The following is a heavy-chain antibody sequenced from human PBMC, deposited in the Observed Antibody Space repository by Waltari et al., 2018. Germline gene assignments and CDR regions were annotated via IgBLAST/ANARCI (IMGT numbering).Heavy chain of an antibody. V-gene: IGHV3-48*01. D-gene: IGHD3-16*01. J-gene: IGHJ4*02. CDR2: ISSSSSTI. CDR1: GFTFSSYS. Sequence: EVQLVESGGGLVQPGGSLRLSCAASGFTFSSYSMNWVRQAPGKGLEWVSYISSSSSTIYYADSVKGRFTISRDNAKNSLYLQMNSLRAEDTAVYYCARVESRGLRLGEGFDYWGQGTLVTVSS. CDR3: ARVESRGLRLGEGFDY.